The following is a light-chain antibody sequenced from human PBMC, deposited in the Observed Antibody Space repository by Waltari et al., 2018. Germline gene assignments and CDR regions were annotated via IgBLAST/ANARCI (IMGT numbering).Light chain of an antibody. CDR2: AAS. Sequence: IQMTQSPSSVPASIGDRVTITCRASQGIASWLAWYQQKPGKAPKVVIYAASRLRSGVPSRFSGSFSGTNFTLMITNLQPEDFATYYCQQANTFPYTFGQGTKLEIK. V-gene: IGKV1D-12*01. J-gene: IGKJ2*01. CDR3: QQANTFPYT. CDR1: QGIASW.